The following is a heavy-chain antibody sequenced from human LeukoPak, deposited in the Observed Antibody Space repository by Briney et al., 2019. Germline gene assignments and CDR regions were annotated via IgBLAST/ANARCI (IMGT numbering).Heavy chain of an antibody. D-gene: IGHD1-14*01. Sequence: SGGSLRLSCAASGFTVITNDMTWVRQAPGKGLEWVSVLYSDGNTKYAASVQGRFTISSDNSKNTLYLEMNSLSPDDTAVYYCARGVEPLAANTLAYWGQGSLVTVSS. CDR2: LYSDGNT. V-gene: IGHV3-53*01. CDR3: ARGVEPLAANTLAY. CDR1: GFTVITND. J-gene: IGHJ4*02.